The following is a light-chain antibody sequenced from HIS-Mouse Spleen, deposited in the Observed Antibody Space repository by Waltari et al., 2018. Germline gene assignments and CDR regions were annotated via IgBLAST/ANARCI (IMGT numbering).Light chain of an antibody. CDR2: EDS. J-gene: IGLJ2*01. CDR3: YSTDSSGNHRV. CDR1: ALTKNF. Sequence: SYALTQQPSVSVSPGQPARITCPGDALTKNFAYWYQQKSGQAPVLVIYEDSKRPSGIPERFSGSSSGTMATLTISGAQVEDEADYYCYSTDSSGNHRVFGGGTKLTVL. V-gene: IGLV3-10*01.